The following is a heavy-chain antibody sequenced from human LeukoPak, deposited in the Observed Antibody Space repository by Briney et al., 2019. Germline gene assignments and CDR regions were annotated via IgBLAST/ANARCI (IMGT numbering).Heavy chain of an antibody. CDR1: GGSISSGDYD. J-gene: IGHJ4*02. V-gene: IGHV4-30-4*01. Sequence: SQALSLTCTVSGGSISSGDYDWSWIRQPPGKGLEWIGYIYYSGSTYYNPSLKSRVTISVDTSKNQFSLKLSSVTAADTAVYYCARVGGTRWSLDYWGQGTLVTVSS. D-gene: IGHD1-1*01. CDR3: ARVGGTRWSLDY. CDR2: IYYSGST.